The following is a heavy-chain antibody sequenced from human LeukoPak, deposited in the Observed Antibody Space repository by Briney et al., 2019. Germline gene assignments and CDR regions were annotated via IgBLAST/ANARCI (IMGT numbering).Heavy chain of an antibody. D-gene: IGHD3-22*01. Sequence: GGSLRLSCAASGFTFSSYAMSWVRQAPGKGLEWVSAISGSGGSTYYADSVKGRFTISRDNSKNTLYLQMNSLRAEDTAVYYCAKLYGMYYYDSSGYYVSNFGFDYWGQGTLVTVSS. V-gene: IGHV3-23*01. CDR1: GFTFSSYA. J-gene: IGHJ4*02. CDR2: ISGSGGST. CDR3: AKLYGMYYYDSSGYYVSNFGFDY.